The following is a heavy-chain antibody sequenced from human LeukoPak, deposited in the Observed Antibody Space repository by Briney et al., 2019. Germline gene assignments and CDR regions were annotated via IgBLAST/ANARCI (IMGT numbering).Heavy chain of an antibody. CDR2: INPNSGGT. Sequence: ASVTVSCKASGYTFTGYYMHWVRQAPGQGLEWMGWINPNSGGTNYAQKFQGRVTMTRDTSISTAYMGLSRLRSDDTAVYYCARGGTSSGWLFDYWGQGTLVTVSS. CDR1: GYTFTGYY. J-gene: IGHJ4*02. D-gene: IGHD6-19*01. V-gene: IGHV1-2*02. CDR3: ARGGTSSGWLFDY.